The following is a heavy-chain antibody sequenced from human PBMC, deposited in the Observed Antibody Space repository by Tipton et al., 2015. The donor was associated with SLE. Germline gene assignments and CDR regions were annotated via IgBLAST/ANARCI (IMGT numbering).Heavy chain of an antibody. CDR2: ISYDASNK. Sequence: SLRLSCAASGFTFSTFAMHWVRQAPGKGLEWVAVISYDASNKNYADSVKGRFTISRDNHQNTLYLQMNSLRAEDTAVYYCARGADYGDMHWYFDLWGRGTLVTVSS. CDR3: ARGADYGDMHWYFDL. CDR1: GFTFSTFA. J-gene: IGHJ2*01. D-gene: IGHD4-17*01. V-gene: IGHV3-30-3*01.